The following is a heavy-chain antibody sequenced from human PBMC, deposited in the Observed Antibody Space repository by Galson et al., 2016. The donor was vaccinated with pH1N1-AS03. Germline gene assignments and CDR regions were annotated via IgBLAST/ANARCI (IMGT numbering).Heavy chain of an antibody. CDR2: VYPNGVSP. CDR1: GFTFNKYV. CDR3: VKDLTGWGAFDF. D-gene: IGHD6-19*01. V-gene: IGHV3-64D*06. Sequence: SLRLSCAGSGFTFNKYVMHWVRQAPGKGLEYVSGVYPNGVSPHYADSVKDRFTISRDNSKNTLSLPMSSLTTEDTAVYYCVKDLTGWGAFDFWGQGTMVTVS. J-gene: IGHJ3*01.